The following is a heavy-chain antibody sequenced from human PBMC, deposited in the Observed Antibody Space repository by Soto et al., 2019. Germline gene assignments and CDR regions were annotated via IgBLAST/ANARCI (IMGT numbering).Heavy chain of an antibody. CDR2: IVPVFPSV. J-gene: IGHJ6*02. CDR1: GYTFTSHG. Sequence: ASVKVSCKTSGYTFTSHGISWVRQAPGQGLEWLGWIVPVFPSVYYAPRFQGRLTITADGSTDTVYMMLTSLKSEDTAVYYCAREMPSTAAAYFYYGLNVWGQGTSVTVSS. D-gene: IGHD6-13*01. CDR3: AREMPSTAAAYFYYGLNV. V-gene: IGHV1-69*13.